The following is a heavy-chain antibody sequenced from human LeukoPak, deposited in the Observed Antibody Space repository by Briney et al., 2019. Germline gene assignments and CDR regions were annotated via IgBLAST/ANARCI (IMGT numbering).Heavy chain of an antibody. CDR3: ARGSVDTAMDNYFDY. Sequence: ASVKVSCKASGYTFTGYYMHWVRQAPGQGLEWMGWINPNSGGTNYAQKFQGRVTMTTDTSTSTAYMELRSLRSDDTAVYYCARGSVDTAMDNYFDYWGQGTLVTVSS. D-gene: IGHD5-18*01. CDR1: GYTFTGYY. V-gene: IGHV1-2*02. J-gene: IGHJ4*02. CDR2: INPNSGGT.